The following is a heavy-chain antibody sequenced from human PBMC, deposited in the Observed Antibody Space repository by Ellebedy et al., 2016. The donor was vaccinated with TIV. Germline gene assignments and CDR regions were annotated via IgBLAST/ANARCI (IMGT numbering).Heavy chain of an antibody. Sequence: KVSCKGSGYSFTNYWIGWVRQMPGKGLEWMGIIYPGDSDARYSPSFQGQVTISADKSISTAYLQWSSLKASDTAMYYCARLSGGWYGPPYYFDSWGQGTLVTVSS. D-gene: IGHD6-19*01. V-gene: IGHV5-51*01. CDR3: ARLSGGWYGPPYYFDS. CDR2: IYPGDSDA. CDR1: GYSFTNYW. J-gene: IGHJ4*02.